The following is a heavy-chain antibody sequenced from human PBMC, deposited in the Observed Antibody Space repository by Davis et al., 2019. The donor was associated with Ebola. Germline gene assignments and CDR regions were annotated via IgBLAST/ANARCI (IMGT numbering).Heavy chain of an antibody. V-gene: IGHV3-66*02. J-gene: IGHJ6*02. D-gene: IGHD6-13*01. CDR2: IYSGGDT. CDR3: ARESSTYYGMDV. CDR1: GLTVNNNY. Sequence: GESLKISCAASGLTVNNNYMSWVRQAPGKGLEWVSVIYSGGDTYYADSVKGRFTISRDNSKNTLYLQMNSLRAEDTAVYYCARESSTYYGMDVWGQGTTVTVS.